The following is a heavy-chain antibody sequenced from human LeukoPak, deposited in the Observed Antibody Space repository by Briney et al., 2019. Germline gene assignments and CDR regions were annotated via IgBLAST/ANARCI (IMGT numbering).Heavy chain of an antibody. D-gene: IGHD1-26*01. Sequence: SETLSLTCTVSGGSISSYYWSWIRQPPGKGLEWIGYIYHSGSTYYNPSLKSRVTISVDRSKNQFSLKLSSVTAADTAVYYCARGEEEQSPFDYWGQGTLVTVSS. CDR1: GGSISSYY. V-gene: IGHV4-59*12. CDR2: IYHSGST. CDR3: ARGEEEQSPFDY. J-gene: IGHJ4*02.